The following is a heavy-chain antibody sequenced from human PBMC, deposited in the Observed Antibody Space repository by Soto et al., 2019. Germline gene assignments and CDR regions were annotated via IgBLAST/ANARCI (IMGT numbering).Heavy chain of an antibody. V-gene: IGHV3-30*18. Sequence: PGGSLSLSCAASGFTFSSYGMHWVRQAPGKGLEWVAVISYDGSNKYYADSVKGRFTISRDNSKNTLYLQMNSLRAEDTAVYYCAKVNTMVRGIGYYYGMDVWGQGTTVTVSS. CDR1: GFTFSSYG. J-gene: IGHJ6*02. D-gene: IGHD3-10*01. CDR3: AKVNTMVRGIGYYYGMDV. CDR2: ISYDGSNK.